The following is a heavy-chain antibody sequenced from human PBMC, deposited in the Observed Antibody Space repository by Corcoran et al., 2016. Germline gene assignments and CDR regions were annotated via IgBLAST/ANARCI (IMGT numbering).Heavy chain of an antibody. CDR2: ISYDGSNK. CDR3: AKDMQRRGMIVDYYGMDV. V-gene: IGHV3-30*18. J-gene: IGHJ6*02. D-gene: IGHD3-22*01. CDR1: GFPFSSYV. Sequence: QVQLVESGGGVFQPGRSLRLSFASSGFPFSSYVIHWVRQAPVNGLEWVSVISYDGSNKYYADSVQGRFTISRDNSKNTLYLQMNSLRAEDRAVDYCAKDMQRRGMIVDYYGMDVWGQGTKVTVSS.